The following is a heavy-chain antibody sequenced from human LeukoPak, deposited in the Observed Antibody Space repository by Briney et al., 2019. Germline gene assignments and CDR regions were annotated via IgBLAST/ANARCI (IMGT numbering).Heavy chain of an antibody. Sequence: PGRSLRLFCAASGFTFSSYAMHWVRQAPGKGLEWVAVISYDVNNQYYADSVKGRFTISRDNSKNTLYLQMNSLRAEDTAVYYCTKDSDYANAFDIWGQGTMVTVSS. D-gene: IGHD5-12*01. V-gene: IGHV3-30*18. CDR2: ISYDVNNQ. CDR3: TKDSDYANAFDI. CDR1: GFTFSSYA. J-gene: IGHJ3*02.